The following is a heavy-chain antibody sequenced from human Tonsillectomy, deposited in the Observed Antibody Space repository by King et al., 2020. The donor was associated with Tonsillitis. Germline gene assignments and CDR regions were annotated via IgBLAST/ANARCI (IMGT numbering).Heavy chain of an antibody. Sequence: VQLVESGGGLVQPGGSLRLSCAASGFTFSSYWMHWVRQAPGKGVLWVSRITSVGTTTSYADAVKGRFTISRDNAKNTLYLEMNSLRAEDTAVYYYVTDPLGDIVATNYWGQGTLVTVPS. CDR3: VTDPLGDIVATNY. CDR2: ITSVGTTT. V-gene: IGHV3-74*01. CDR1: GFTFSSYW. D-gene: IGHD5-12*01. J-gene: IGHJ4*02.